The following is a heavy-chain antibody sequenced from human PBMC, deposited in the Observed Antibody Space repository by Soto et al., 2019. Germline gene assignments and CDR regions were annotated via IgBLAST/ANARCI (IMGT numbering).Heavy chain of an antibody. CDR3: ARDPKIFDY. CDR1: GYTFTSYG. Sequence: QVQLVQSGAEVKKPGASVKVSCKASGYTFTSYGISWVRQAPGQGLEWMGWISAYNGNTKYAQKVQGRVTMTTDTDTRTADMERRSLRADDTAVYYCARDPKIFDYWGQGTLVTVSS. J-gene: IGHJ4*02. CDR2: ISAYNGNT. V-gene: IGHV1-18*04.